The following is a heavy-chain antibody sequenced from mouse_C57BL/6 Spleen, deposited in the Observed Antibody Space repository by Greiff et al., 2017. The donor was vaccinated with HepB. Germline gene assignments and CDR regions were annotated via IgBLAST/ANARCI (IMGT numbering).Heavy chain of an antibody. D-gene: IGHD1-1*01. CDR1: GYTFTDYE. CDR2: IYPETGGT. CDR3: TRANYYGSSYDFGG. Sequence: VQLQQSGAELVRPGASVTLSCKASGYTFTDYEMDWVKQTPVHGLEWIGAIYPETGGTAYNEKFKGKAKLTADKSSSTAYMELRSLTSEDSAVYYCTRANYYGSSYDFGGWGQGTTLTV. V-gene: IGHV1-15*01. J-gene: IGHJ2*01.